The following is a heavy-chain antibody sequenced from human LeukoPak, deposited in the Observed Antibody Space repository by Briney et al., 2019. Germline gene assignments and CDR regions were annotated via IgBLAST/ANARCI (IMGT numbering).Heavy chain of an antibody. Sequence: PGGSLRLSCAASGFTFSSYAMSWVRQAPGKGLEWVSSITFSGDRTYYADSVNGRFTLSRDNSKNTLYLQMNSLSPEDTAVYYCAKTRVGYARTLDYWGQGTLVTVSS. V-gene: IGHV3-23*01. J-gene: IGHJ4*02. CDR1: GFTFSSYA. CDR2: ITFSGDRT. D-gene: IGHD5-12*01. CDR3: AKTRVGYARTLDY.